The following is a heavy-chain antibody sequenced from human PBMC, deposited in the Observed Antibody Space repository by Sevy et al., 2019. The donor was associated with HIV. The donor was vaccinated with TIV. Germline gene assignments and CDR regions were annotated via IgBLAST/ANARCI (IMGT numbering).Heavy chain of an antibody. CDR2: ISYDGSNK. V-gene: IGHV3-30*04. CDR3: ARDGLGGFTQTLDV. Sequence: GGSLRLSCAAFGFTFSSYTVHWVRQAPGKGLEWVAVISYDGSNKYYADSVKGRFTISRDNSKNTLYLQMNSLRAEDTAVYYCARDGLGGFTQTLDVWGQGTTVTVSS. D-gene: IGHD3-16*01. J-gene: IGHJ6*02. CDR1: GFTFSSYT.